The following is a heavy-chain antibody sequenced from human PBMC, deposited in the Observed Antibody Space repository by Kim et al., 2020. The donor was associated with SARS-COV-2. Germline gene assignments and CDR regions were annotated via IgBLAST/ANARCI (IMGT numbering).Heavy chain of an antibody. V-gene: IGHV1-69*13. J-gene: IGHJ6*02. CDR2: IIPIFGTA. CDR1: GGTFSSYA. D-gene: IGHD6-19*01. CDR3: AGSEIAVAGSYYYYGMDV. Sequence: SVKVSCKASGGTFSSYAISWVRQAPGQGLEWMGGIIPIFGTANYAQKFQGRVTITADESTSTAYMELSSLRSEDTAVYYCAGSEIAVAGSYYYYGMDVWGQGTPVPVSS.